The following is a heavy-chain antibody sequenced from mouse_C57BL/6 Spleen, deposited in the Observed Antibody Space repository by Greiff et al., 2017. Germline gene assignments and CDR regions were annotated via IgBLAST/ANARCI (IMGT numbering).Heavy chain of an antibody. CDR2: ISDGGSYT. CDR1: GFTFSSYA. D-gene: IGHD1-1*01. V-gene: IGHV5-4*01. CDR3: ARDYYGSSWYFDV. Sequence: EVLLVESGGGLVKPGGSLKLSCAASGFTFSSYAMSWVRQTPEKRLEWVATISDGGSYTYYPDNVKGRFTLSRDNAKNNLYLQMSHLKSEDTAMYYCARDYYGSSWYFDVWGTGTTVTVSS. J-gene: IGHJ1*03.